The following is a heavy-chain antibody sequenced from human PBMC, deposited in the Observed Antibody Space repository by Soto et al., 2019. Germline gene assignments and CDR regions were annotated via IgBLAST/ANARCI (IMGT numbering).Heavy chain of an antibody. D-gene: IGHD6-6*01. V-gene: IGHV4-31*03. J-gene: IGHJ4*02. CDR1: GGSISSCGYY. CDR2: IYYSGST. CDR3: ARSWYSSSSPFDY. Sequence: SETLSLTCTVSGGSISSCGYYWSWIRQHPGKGLEWIGYIYYSGSTYYNPSLKSRVTISVDTSKNQFSLKLSSVTAADTAVYYCARSWYSSSSPFDYWGQGTLVTVSS.